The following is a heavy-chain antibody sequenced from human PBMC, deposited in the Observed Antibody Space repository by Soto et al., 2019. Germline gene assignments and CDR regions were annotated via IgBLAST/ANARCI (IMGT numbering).Heavy chain of an antibody. D-gene: IGHD2-15*01. Sequence: EVQLVESGGGLVQPGGSLRLSCAASGFTFSSYSMNWVRQAPGKGLEWVSYISSSSSTIYYADSVKGRFTISRDNAKNSLYLQMNSLRDEDTAVYYCARDFVVVVAASVLSYYGMDVWGQGTTVTVSS. CDR3: ARDFVVVVAASVLSYYGMDV. V-gene: IGHV3-48*02. CDR2: ISSSSSTI. CDR1: GFTFSSYS. J-gene: IGHJ6*02.